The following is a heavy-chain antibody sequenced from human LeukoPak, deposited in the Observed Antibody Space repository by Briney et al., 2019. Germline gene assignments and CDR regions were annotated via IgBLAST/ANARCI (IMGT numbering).Heavy chain of an antibody. D-gene: IGHD5-12*01. Sequence: SETLSLTCAVYGGSFSGYYWSWIRQPPGKGLEWIGEINHSGSTNYNPSLKSRVTISVDTSKNQFSLKLSSVTAADTAVYYCARLLRLEFPYYYYGMDVWGQGTTVTVSS. CDR1: GGSFSGYY. J-gene: IGHJ6*02. CDR3: ARLLRLEFPYYYYGMDV. CDR2: INHSGST. V-gene: IGHV4-34*01.